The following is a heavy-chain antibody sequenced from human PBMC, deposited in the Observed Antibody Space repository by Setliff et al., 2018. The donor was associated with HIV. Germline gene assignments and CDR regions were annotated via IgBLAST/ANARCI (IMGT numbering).Heavy chain of an antibody. J-gene: IGHJ4*02. D-gene: IGHD6-13*01. Sequence: TLSLTCPVSGGSISSSSYYWGWIRQPPGKGLEWIVSIYYSGSTYYNPSLKSRVTISVDTSKYQFSLKLSSVTAADTALYYCARGPQRRSSSSWSLFDYWGQGTLVTVSS. V-gene: IGHV4-39*01. CDR1: GGSISSSSYY. CDR2: IYYSGST. CDR3: ARGPQRRSSSSWSLFDY.